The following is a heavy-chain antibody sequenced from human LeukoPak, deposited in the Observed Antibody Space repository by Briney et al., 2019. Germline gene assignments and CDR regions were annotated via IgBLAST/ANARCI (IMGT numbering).Heavy chain of an antibody. J-gene: IGHJ4*02. V-gene: IGHV3-21*01. CDR1: GFTFSSYS. D-gene: IGHD6-6*01. CDR2: ISSSSSYS. CDR3: VRDFPGSSSVDY. Sequence: PGGSLRLSCAASGFTFSSYSMNWVRQAPGKGLEWVSSISSSSSYSYYADSAKGRFTISRDNTKNSLYLQMNSLRAEDTAVYYCVRDFPGSSSVDYWGQGTLLTVSS.